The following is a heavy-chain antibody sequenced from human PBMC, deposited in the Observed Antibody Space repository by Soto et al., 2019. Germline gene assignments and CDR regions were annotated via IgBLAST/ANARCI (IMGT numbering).Heavy chain of an antibody. CDR3: GSPAGTSLYCLDS. CDR1: GFSFSGHW. CDR2: ISSDGSTT. Sequence: EVQLVESGGGSVQPGGSLRLSFAASGFSFSGHWLHWVRQAPGKGLVWVSRISSDGSTTNYADSVKGRFTISRDNAKNTLYLHMNSLRAEDTAVYYCGSPAGTSLYCLDSWGQGTLVTVSS. D-gene: IGHD6-13*01. V-gene: IGHV3-74*01. J-gene: IGHJ4*02.